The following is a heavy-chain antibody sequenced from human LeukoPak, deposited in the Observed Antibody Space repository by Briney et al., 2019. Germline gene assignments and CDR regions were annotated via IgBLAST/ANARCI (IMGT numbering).Heavy chain of an antibody. V-gene: IGHV4-59*01. CDR2: IYYSGTI. CDR1: GVSISSYY. J-gene: IGHJ4*02. CDR3: ARAWATDYFDF. Sequence: SETLSLACSVSGVSISSYYWSWIRQPPGKGLEWIGYIYYSGTINYNPSLMSRVTISVDTSKNQFSLKLSSVTAADTAVYYCARAWATDYFDFWGQGALVTVSS.